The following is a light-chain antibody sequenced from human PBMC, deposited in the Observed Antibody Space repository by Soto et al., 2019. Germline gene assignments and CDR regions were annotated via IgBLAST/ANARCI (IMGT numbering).Light chain of an antibody. CDR2: EVT. V-gene: IGLV2-8*01. Sequence: QSALTQPPSASGSPRQSVTISCTGTSSDVGGYNYVSWYQQHPGKVPKLLIYEVTRRPSGVPDRFSGSKSGNTASLTVSALHAGDEAHYYCSSYAGNNVVIFGGGTKVTVL. CDR1: SSDVGGYNY. J-gene: IGLJ2*01. CDR3: SSYAGNNVVI.